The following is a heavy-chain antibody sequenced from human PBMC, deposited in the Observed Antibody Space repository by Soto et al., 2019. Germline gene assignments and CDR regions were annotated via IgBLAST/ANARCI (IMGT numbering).Heavy chain of an antibody. V-gene: IGHV4-31*03. J-gene: IGHJ5*02. D-gene: IGHD5-12*01. Sequence: QVQLQESGPGLVKPSQTLSLTCTVSGGSISSGGYYWSWIRQHPGKGLEWIGYIYYSGSTYYNPSFKSRVTISVDTSKNQFSLKLSSVTAADTAVYYCARVDFGGYDFGWFDPWGQGTLVTVSS. CDR1: GGSISSGGYY. CDR3: ARVDFGGYDFGWFDP. CDR2: IYYSGST.